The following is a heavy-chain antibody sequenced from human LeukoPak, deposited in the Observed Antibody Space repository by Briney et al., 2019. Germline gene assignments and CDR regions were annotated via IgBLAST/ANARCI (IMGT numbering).Heavy chain of an antibody. CDR1: GFAVSSNY. CDR3: ARAWWGEGHFDY. D-gene: IGHD2-8*02. J-gene: IGHJ4*02. Sequence: GGSLRLSCAASGFAVSSNYMTWIRQAPGKGLEWVSYISSGGSTIYYADSVRGRFTISRDNAKNSLYLQMNSLRAEDTAVYYCARAWWGEGHFDYWGQGTLVTVSS. V-gene: IGHV3-11*04. CDR2: ISSGGSTI.